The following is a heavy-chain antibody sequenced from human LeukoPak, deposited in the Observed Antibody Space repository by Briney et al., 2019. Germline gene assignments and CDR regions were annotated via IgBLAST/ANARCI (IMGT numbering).Heavy chain of an antibody. CDR1: GGSISSYY. J-gene: IGHJ4*02. CDR3: ARDVYYYDSSGYYPDY. CDR2: IYTSGST. Sequence: KPSETLFLTCTVSGGSISSYYWSWIRQPAGKGLEWIGRIYTSGSTNYNPSLKSRVTMSVDTSKNQFSLKLSSVTAADTAVYYCARDVYYYDSSGYYPDYWGQGTLVTVSS. D-gene: IGHD3-22*01. V-gene: IGHV4-4*07.